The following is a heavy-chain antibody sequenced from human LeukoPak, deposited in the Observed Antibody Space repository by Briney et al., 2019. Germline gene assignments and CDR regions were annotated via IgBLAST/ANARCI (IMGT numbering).Heavy chain of an antibody. CDR2: ISSSSSTI. D-gene: IGHD1-26*01. V-gene: IGHV3-48*01. CDR1: GFTFSNYA. J-gene: IGHJ6*04. CDR3: ARGQVVGATFGMDV. Sequence: GGSLRLSCTASGFTFSNYAMTWVRQAPGKGLEWVSYISSSSSTIYYADSVKGRFTISRDNAKNSLYLQMNSLRAEDTAVYYCARGQVVGATFGMDVWGKGTTVTVSS.